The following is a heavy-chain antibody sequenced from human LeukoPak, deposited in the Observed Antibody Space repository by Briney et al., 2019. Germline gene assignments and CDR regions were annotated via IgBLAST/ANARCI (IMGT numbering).Heavy chain of an antibody. Sequence: PSESQSPPCTVSGGSISSSSYFWGSIRQPPAKVLGWVESIYYSESTYYNPSLQSRLTISVHTSKNQFSLRLTSVTAADTAVYYCGRSPSYRDYIWDYWGQGTLVTLSS. V-gene: IGHV4-39*07. D-gene: IGHD4-17*01. CDR1: GGSISSSSYF. CDR2: IYYSEST. CDR3: GRSPSYRDYIWDY. J-gene: IGHJ4*02.